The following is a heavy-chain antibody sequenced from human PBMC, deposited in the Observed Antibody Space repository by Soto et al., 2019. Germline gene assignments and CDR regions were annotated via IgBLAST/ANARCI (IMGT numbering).Heavy chain of an antibody. CDR2: IYYSGST. CDR3: ARDTGRYSYGYATQYYYYGMDV. D-gene: IGHD5-18*01. J-gene: IGHJ6*02. Sequence: SETLSLTCTVSGGSISSGGYYWSWIRQHPGKGLEWIGYIYYSGSTYYNPSLKSRVTIPVDTSKNQFSLKLSSVTAADTAVYYCARDTGRYSYGYATQYYYYGMDVWGQGTTVTVSS. V-gene: IGHV4-31*03. CDR1: GGSISSGGYY.